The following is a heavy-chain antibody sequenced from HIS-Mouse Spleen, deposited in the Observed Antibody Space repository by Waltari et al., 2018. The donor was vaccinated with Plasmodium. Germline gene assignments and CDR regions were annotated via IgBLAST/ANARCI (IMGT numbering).Heavy chain of an antibody. CDR1: GGPSSSYY. CDR2: IYYSGST. D-gene: IGHD3-16*01. J-gene: IGHJ3*02. CDR3: ARVGRRIWGAFDI. Sequence: QVQLQESGPGLVKPSETLSFTCTVSGGPSSSYYWSWIRQPPGKGLEWIGYIYYSGSTNYNPSLKSRVTISVDTSKNQFSLKLSSVTAADTAVYYCARVGRRIWGAFDIWGQGTMVTVSS. V-gene: IGHV4-59*01.